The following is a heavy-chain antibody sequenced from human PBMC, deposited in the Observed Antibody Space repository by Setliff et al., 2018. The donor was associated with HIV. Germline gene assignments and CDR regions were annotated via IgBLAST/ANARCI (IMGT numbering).Heavy chain of an antibody. J-gene: IGHJ6*03. CDR1: GNSFTTYA. V-gene: IGHV7-4-1*02. CDR2: INTNTGNP. Sequence: ASVKVSCKASGNSFTTYAINWVRQAPGQGLEWMGWINTNTGNPTYAQGFTGRFVFSLDTSVSTAYLQISSLEAEDTAVYYCARVYSSGWYGDYYYYYYMDVWGIGTTVTVSS. D-gene: IGHD6-19*01. CDR3: ARVYSSGWYGDYYYYYYMDV.